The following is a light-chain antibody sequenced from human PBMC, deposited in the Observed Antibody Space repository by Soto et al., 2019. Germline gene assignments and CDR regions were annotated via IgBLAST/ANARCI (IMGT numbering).Light chain of an antibody. Sequence: EIVLTQSPGTLSLSPGERATLSCRASQSVSSRYLALYQQKPGQAPRFLIFGASKRATDIPDRFSGSGSGTDFTLTISRLEPEDFAVYYCQLYDSSSYTFGQGTKLEIK. CDR3: QLYDSSSYT. CDR1: QSVSSRY. V-gene: IGKV3-20*01. CDR2: GAS. J-gene: IGKJ2*01.